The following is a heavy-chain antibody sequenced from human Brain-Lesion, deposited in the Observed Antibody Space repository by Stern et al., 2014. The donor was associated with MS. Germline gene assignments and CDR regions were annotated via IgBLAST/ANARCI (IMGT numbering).Heavy chain of an antibody. CDR3: ARGRVVPGFQYYATDV. V-gene: IGHV4-61*02. CDR2: IFNSGST. J-gene: IGHJ6*02. Sequence: VQLLESGPGLVKPSQTLSLSCTVSGGSISSGGYYWSWIRQPAGKGLEWIGRIFNSGSTSYNPSLKSRATKSIDTSQNQFSLRLNPMTAADTAVYYCARGRVVPGFQYYATDVWGQGTTVIVSS. D-gene: IGHD2-2*01. CDR1: GGSISSGGYY.